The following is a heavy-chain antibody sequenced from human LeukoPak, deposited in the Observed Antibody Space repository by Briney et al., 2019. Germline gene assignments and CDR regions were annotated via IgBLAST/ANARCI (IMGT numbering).Heavy chain of an antibody. CDR1: GFIFSTYA. J-gene: IGHJ4*02. D-gene: IGHD4/OR15-4a*01. CDR2: ISGSGGST. CDR3: AKEYGASR. V-gene: IGHV3-23*01. Sequence: GGSLRLSCAASGFIFSTYAMNWVRQAPGKGLEWVSTISGSGGSTYYADSVKGRFTISRDNAKNTLFLQMNSLRAEDTAVYNCAKEYGASRWGQETLVTVSS.